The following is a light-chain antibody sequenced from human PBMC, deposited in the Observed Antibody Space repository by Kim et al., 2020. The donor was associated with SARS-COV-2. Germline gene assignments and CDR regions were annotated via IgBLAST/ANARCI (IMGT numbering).Light chain of an antibody. CDR2: WAS. CDR1: QSVLYSSNNKNC. J-gene: IGKJ2*01. Sequence: DIVMTQSPDSLTVSLGERATINCESSQSVLYSSNNKNCLAWYQQKPGQPPKLLIYWASTRESGVPDRFSGSGSGTDFTLTISSLQAEDVAVYFCQQYYITPYTFGPGTKLEI. V-gene: IGKV4-1*01. CDR3: QQYYITPYT.